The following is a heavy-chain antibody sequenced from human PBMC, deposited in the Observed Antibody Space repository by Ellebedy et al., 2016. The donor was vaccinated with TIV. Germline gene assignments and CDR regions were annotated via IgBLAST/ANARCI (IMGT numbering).Heavy chain of an antibody. Sequence: GESLKISCAASGFTFSSYSMNWVRQAPGKGLEWVSSISSSSSYIYYADSVKGRFTISRDNAKNSLYLQMNSLRAEDTAVYYCAREGGYCSSTSCPPGNYWGQGTLVTVSS. CDR2: ISSSSSYI. CDR3: AREGGYCSSTSCPPGNY. V-gene: IGHV3-21*01. D-gene: IGHD2-2*01. CDR1: GFTFSSYS. J-gene: IGHJ4*02.